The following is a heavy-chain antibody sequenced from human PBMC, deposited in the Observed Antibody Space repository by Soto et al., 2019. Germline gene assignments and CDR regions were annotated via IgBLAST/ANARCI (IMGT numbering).Heavy chain of an antibody. CDR3: ASSRELRYFDWFWFDP. Sequence: GASVKVSCKASGYTFTSYAMHWVRQAPGQRLEWMGWINAGNGNTKYSQKFQGRVTITRDTSASTAYMELSSLRSEDTAVYYCASSRELRYFDWFWFDPWGQGTLVTVS. D-gene: IGHD3-9*01. CDR2: INAGNGNT. J-gene: IGHJ5*02. CDR1: GYTFTSYA. V-gene: IGHV1-3*01.